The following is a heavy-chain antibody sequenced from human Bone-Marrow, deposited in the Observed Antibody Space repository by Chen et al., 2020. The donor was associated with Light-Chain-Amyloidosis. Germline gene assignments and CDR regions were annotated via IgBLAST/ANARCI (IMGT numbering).Heavy chain of an antibody. Sequence: QVQLVESGGGAVQPGGFLRLSCAASGFTFSSYDMHWVRQAPGKGLEWVAFIRYDGSNKYYADSVKGRFTISRDNSKNTLYLQMNSLRAEDTAVYYCARYSSVWLHFDYWGQGTLVTVSS. CDR3: ARYSSVWLHFDY. D-gene: IGHD6-19*01. CDR2: IRYDGSNK. CDR1: GFTFSSYD. J-gene: IGHJ4*02. V-gene: IGHV3-30*02.